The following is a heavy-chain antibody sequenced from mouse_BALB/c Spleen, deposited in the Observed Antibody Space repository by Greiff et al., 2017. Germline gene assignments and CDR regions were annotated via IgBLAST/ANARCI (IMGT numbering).Heavy chain of an antibody. J-gene: IGHJ3*01. D-gene: IGHD2-4*01. Sequence: EVKVEESGPGLVKPSQSLSLTCTVTGYSITSDYAWNWIRQFPGNKLEWMGYISYSGSTSYNPSLKSRISITRDTSKNQFFLQLNSVTTEDTATYYGARFYDYDEGKFAYWGQGTLVTVSA. V-gene: IGHV3-2*02. CDR3: ARFYDYDEGKFAY. CDR1: GYSITSDYA. CDR2: ISYSGST.